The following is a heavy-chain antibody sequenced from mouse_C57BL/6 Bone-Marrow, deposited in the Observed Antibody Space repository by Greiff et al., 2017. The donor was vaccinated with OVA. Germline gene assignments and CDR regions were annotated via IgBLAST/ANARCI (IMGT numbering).Heavy chain of an antibody. CDR3: ARRVYCSSRSYLDY. D-gene: IGHD1-1*01. V-gene: IGHV1-64*01. CDR2: IHHNSGST. Sequence: QVQLQQPGAELVKPGASVKLSCKASGYTFTSYWMHWVKQRPGQGLEWIGMIHHNSGSTNYNEKFKSKATLTVDKSSSTAYMQLSSLTSEDSAVXDCARRVYCSSRSYLDYWGQGTSVTVSS. CDR1: GYTFTSYW. J-gene: IGHJ4*01.